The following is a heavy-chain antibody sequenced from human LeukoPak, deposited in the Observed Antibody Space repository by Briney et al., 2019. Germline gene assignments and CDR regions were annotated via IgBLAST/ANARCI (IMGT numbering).Heavy chain of an antibody. CDR3: ARLDYDSSGYFHGSAFFDY. V-gene: IGHV4-59*08. Sequence: SETLSLTCTVSGGSISIYYWSWIRQPPGKGLEWIGYIYYSGSTNYNPSLKSRVTISVDTSKNQFSLKLSSVTAADTAVYYCARLDYDSSGYFHGSAFFDYWGQGTLVTVSS. CDR1: GGSISIYY. D-gene: IGHD3-22*01. CDR2: IYYSGST. J-gene: IGHJ4*02.